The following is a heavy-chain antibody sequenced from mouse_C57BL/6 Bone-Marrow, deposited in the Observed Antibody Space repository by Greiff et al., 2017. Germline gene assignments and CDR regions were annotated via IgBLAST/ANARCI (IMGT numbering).Heavy chain of an antibody. CDR3: ARFTTVVHYYAMDY. V-gene: IGHV5-12*01. CDR1: GFTFSDYY. Sequence: EVQRVESGGGLVQPGGSLKLSCAASGFTFSDYYMYWVRQTPEKRLEWVAYISNGGGSPYYPDTVKGRFTISRDNAKNTLYLQMSRLKSEDTAMYYCARFTTVVHYYAMDYWGQGTSVTVSS. D-gene: IGHD1-1*01. CDR2: ISNGGGSP. J-gene: IGHJ4*01.